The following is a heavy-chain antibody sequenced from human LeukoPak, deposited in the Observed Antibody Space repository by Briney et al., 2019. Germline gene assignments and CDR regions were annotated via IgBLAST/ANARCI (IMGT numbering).Heavy chain of an antibody. CDR2: ISGSGGST. J-gene: IGHJ5*02. CDR3: AGCGGSGTSWDWFDP. V-gene: IGHV3-23*01. D-gene: IGHD1-26*01. CDR1: GFTFSSYG. Sequence: PGGSLRLSCAASGFTFSSYGMSWVRQAPGKGLEWVSAISGSGGSTYYADSVKGRFTISRDNSKNTLYLQMNSLRVEDTAVYYCAGCGGSGTSWDWFDPWGQGTLVTVSS.